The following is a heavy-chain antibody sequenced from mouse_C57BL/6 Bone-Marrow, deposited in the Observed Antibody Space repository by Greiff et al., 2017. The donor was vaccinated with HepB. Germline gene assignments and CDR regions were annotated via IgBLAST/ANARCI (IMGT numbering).Heavy chain of an antibody. V-gene: IGHV5-17*01. Sequence: EVQRVESGGGLVKPGGSLKLSCAASGFTFSDYGMHWVRQAPEKGLEWVAYISSGSSTIYYADTVKGRFTISRDNAKNTLFRQMTSLRAEDAAMYYCARENWDDWWAYWGQGTRVTVSA. J-gene: IGHJ3*01. CDR3: ARENWDDWWAY. CDR2: ISSGSSTI. CDR1: GFTFSDYG. D-gene: IGHD4-1*01.